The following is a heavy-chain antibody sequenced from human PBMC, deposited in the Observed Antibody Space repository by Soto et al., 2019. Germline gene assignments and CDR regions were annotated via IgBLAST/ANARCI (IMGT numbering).Heavy chain of an antibody. J-gene: IGHJ4*03. CDR2: ITADGGT. D-gene: IGHD2-15*01. V-gene: IGHV3-23*01. CDR1: EFAVSGHA. Sequence: GGSLRLSCEGSEFAVSGHAMTWIRQAPGKGPEWVSTITADGGTYYADSVKGRFAMSRDTSENTLYLQMNSLGAEDTAAYYCAPRVSCSGGGCAYDAFYTRGQGTMLPISS. CDR3: APRVSCSGGGCAYDAFYT.